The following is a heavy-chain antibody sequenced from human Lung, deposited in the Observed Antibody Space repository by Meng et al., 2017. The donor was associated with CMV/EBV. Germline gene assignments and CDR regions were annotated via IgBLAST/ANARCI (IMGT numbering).Heavy chain of an antibody. D-gene: IGHD6-6*01. CDR2: IYYSGST. CDR3: ATGGRGIAARGWVDP. Sequence: SETLSLXCTVSGGAISSGGYYWSWIRQHPGKGLEWIGYIYYSGSTYYNPSLKSRVTISVDTSKNQFSLKLSSVTAADTAVYYCATGGRGIAARGWVDPWGQGTLVTVSS. V-gene: IGHV4-31*03. J-gene: IGHJ5*02. CDR1: GGAISSGGYY.